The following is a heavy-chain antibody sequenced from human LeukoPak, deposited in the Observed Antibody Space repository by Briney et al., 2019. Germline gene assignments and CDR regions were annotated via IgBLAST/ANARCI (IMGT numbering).Heavy chain of an antibody. J-gene: IGHJ4*02. CDR3: ARGSYSSGFDY. D-gene: IGHD6-19*01. Sequence: NPSETLSLTCTVSGGSFNSYFWTWIRQPPGKGLEWIGYHYYRGSTNYNPSLQSRVTISVDSSKNQFSLRLSSVTAADTAVYYCARGSYSSGFDYWGQGTLVTVSS. CDR2: HYYRGST. CDR1: GGSFNSYF. V-gene: IGHV4-59*08.